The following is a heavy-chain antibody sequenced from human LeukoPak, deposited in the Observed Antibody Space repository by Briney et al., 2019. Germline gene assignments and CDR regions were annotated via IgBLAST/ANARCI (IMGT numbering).Heavy chain of an antibody. Sequence: GGSLRLSCAASGFTFSSYWMSWVRQAPGKGLEWVSAISSSGGTTYYADSVKGRFTISRDNSKNTLYLQMNSLRAEDTAVYYCAKETTVVAGIYWGQGTLVTVSS. CDR1: GFTFSSYW. D-gene: IGHD4-23*01. J-gene: IGHJ4*02. V-gene: IGHV3-23*01. CDR2: ISSSGGTT. CDR3: AKETTVVAGIY.